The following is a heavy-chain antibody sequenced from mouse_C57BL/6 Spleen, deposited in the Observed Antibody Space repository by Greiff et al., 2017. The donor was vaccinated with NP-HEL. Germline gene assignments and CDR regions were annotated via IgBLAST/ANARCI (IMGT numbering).Heavy chain of an antibody. CDR3: AITTVVARPFDY. CDR2: IDPEDGET. J-gene: IGHJ2*01. D-gene: IGHD1-1*01. V-gene: IGHV14-2*01. Sequence: VHVKQSGAELVKPGASVKLSCTASGFNIKDYYMHWVKQRTEQGLEWIGRIDPEDGETKYAPKFQGKATITADTSSNTAYLQLSSLTSEDTAVYYCAITTVVARPFDYWGQGTTLTVSS. CDR1: GFNIKDYY.